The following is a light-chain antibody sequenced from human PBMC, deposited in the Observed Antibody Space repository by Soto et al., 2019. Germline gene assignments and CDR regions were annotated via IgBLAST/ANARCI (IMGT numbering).Light chain of an antibody. J-gene: IGLJ1*01. Sequence: QSVLTQPPSVSGAPGQRVTISCTGSSSNIGAGYDVHWYQQLPGTAPKLIIYEVTKRPSGVSNRFSGSKSANTASLTISGLQPEDEADYYCCSSVGSYVFGTGTKLTVL. V-gene: IGLV1-40*01. CDR1: SSNIGAGYD. CDR3: CSSVGSYV. CDR2: EVT.